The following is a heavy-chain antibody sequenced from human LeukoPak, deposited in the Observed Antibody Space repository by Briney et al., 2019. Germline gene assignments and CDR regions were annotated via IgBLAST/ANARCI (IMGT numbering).Heavy chain of an antibody. CDR1: GGSISSHY. Sequence: SETLSLTCTVSGGSISSHYWSWIRQPPGKGLERIGYIFYSGSTYYNPSLKSRVTISVDRSNNQFSLKLSSVTAADTAVYYCARETDWGQGTLVTVSS. V-gene: IGHV4-59*11. CDR3: ARETD. CDR2: IFYSGST. J-gene: IGHJ4*02.